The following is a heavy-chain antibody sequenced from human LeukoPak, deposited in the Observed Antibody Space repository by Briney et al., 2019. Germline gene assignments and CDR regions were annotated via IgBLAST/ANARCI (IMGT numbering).Heavy chain of an antibody. D-gene: IGHD2-2*01. J-gene: IGHJ3*02. Sequence: SVKVSCKASGGTFSSYAISWVRQAPGQGLEWMGGIIPIFGTANYAQMFQGRVTITADESTSTAYMELSSLRSEDTAVYYCARPGGPSWNDAFDIWGQGTMVTVSS. CDR3: ARPGGPSWNDAFDI. CDR1: GGTFSSYA. CDR2: IIPIFGTA. V-gene: IGHV1-69*13.